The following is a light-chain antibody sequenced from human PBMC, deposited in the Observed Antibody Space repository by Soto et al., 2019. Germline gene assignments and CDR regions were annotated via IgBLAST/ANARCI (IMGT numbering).Light chain of an antibody. CDR2: VAS. V-gene: IGKV1-39*01. CDR1: QSIRSY. J-gene: IGKJ2*03. CDR3: QQSYTTPYS. Sequence: DIQMTQSPSSLSASVGDRVTITCRASQSIRSYLNWYQQKPGKAPNLLIYVASSLQTGVPSRFSGSGSGTEFTLTISSVQPDDFATYYCQQSYTTPYSFGQGTKLEI.